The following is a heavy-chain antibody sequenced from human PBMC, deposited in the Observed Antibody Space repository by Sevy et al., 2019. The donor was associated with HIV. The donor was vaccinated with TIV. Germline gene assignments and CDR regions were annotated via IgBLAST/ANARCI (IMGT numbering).Heavy chain of an antibody. CDR2: ISYDGSSK. Sequence: GGSLRLSCAGSGFTFSTYPMHWVRQSPGKGLEWVTVISYDGSSKYYADSVKGGFTISRDNSKNTVFLQMDSLRVDDTAVYYCARESGYTINYPPGATWGQGALVTVSS. CDR1: GFTFSTYP. J-gene: IGHJ5*02. V-gene: IGHV3-30*04. D-gene: IGHD5-12*01. CDR3: ARESGYTINYPPGAT.